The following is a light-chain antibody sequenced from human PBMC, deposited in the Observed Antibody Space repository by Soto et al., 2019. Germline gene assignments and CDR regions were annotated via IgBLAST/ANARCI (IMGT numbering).Light chain of an antibody. CDR2: DAS. J-gene: IGKJ1*01. V-gene: IGKV3-11*01. CDR1: QSVGYH. CDR3: QQYNNWPRT. Sequence: EIVLTQSPATLSLSPGERATLSCRASQSVGYHLAWYQQKPGQAPRLLIYDASNRATGIPDRFSGSGSGTDFTLTISSLQSEDFVVYYCQQYNNWPRTFGQGTKVDIK.